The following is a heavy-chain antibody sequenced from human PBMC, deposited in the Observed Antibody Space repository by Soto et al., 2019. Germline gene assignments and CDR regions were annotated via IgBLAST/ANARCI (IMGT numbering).Heavy chain of an antibody. D-gene: IGHD2-21*01. CDR3: AREVLWSRYFDY. J-gene: IGHJ4*02. CDR2: MSYDGTTK. V-gene: IGHV3-30-3*01. Sequence: QVQLVESGGGVVQPGRSLRLSCAASGFIFSNYVMYWVRQAPGKGLEWVAFMSYDGTTKYYADSVKGRFTISRDNSKNTLYLQMNNLRPEDTGVYYYAREVLWSRYFDYWGQGTLVTFSS. CDR1: GFIFSNYV.